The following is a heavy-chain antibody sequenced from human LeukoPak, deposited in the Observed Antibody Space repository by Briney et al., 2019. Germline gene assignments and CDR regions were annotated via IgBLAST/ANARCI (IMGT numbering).Heavy chain of an antibody. CDR1: GGSISSGGYY. V-gene: IGHV4-31*03. CDR3: ARARRPSKGYCSGGSCYSANPFFDY. CDR2: IYYSGST. Sequence: SETLSLTCTVSGGSISSGGYYWSWIRQHPGKGLEWIGYIYYSGSTYYNPSLKSRVTISVDTSKNQFSLKLSSVTAADTAVYYCARARRPSKGYCSGGSCYSANPFFDYWGQGTLVTVSS. J-gene: IGHJ4*02. D-gene: IGHD2-15*01.